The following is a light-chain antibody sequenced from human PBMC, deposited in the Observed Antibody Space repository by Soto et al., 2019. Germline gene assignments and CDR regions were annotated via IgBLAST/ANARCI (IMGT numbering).Light chain of an antibody. V-gene: IGKV1-5*03. J-gene: IGKJ1*01. Sequence: DIQMTQSPSTLSASVGGRVTITCRASQSISVWLAWYQQKPGKAPKPLIYKASSLESGVPSRFSGSGSGTEFTLTIRRLQPDDFANYFCQQYHSFSRTFGPGTRVEIK. CDR2: KAS. CDR1: QSISVW. CDR3: QQYHSFSRT.